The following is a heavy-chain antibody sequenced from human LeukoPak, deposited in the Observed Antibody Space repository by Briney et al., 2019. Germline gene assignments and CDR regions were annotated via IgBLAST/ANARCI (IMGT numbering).Heavy chain of an antibody. CDR2: ISDGGGGT. V-gene: IGHV3-23*01. D-gene: IGHD3-10*01. J-gene: IGHJ4*02. Sequence: GGSLRLSCAASGFTFSNYAMSWVRQAPGKGLEWVSAISDGGGGTYDADSAKGRFTISRDNSKNTLYLYMNSLRVEDTAVYYCAKPYYYGSGSYGGFDYWGQGTLVTVSS. CDR1: GFTFSNYA. CDR3: AKPYYYGSGSYGGFDY.